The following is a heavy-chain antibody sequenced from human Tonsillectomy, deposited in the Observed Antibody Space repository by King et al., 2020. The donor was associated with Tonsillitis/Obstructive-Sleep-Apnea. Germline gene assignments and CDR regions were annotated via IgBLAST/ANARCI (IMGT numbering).Heavy chain of an antibody. J-gene: IGHJ3*02. D-gene: IGHD3-22*01. Sequence: VQLVQSGSELKKPGASVKVSCKASGYTFTKYAMNWVRQAPGQGLEWMGWINTNTGNPTYAQGFTGRFVFSLDTSVSTAYLQISSLKAEDTAVYYCARDLGYYYDSRGYYYMYAFDIWGQGTMVTVSS. CDR2: INTNTGNP. CDR3: ARDLGYYYDSRGYYYMYAFDI. V-gene: IGHV7-4-1*02. CDR1: GYTFTKYA.